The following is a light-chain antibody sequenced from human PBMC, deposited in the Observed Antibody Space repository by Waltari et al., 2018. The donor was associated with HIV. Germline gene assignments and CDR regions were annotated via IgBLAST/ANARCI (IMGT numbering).Light chain of an antibody. CDR1: QSILYRSSNRNY. CDR2: WAS. J-gene: IGKJ2*01. CDR3: QQYYSIPYT. Sequence: DIVLTQSPDSLAVSLGERATINCKSSQSILYRSSNRNYLAWYQQKPGQPPKLLIYWASTRESGVPDRFSGSESGTDFTLTISSLQAEDVAVYYCQQYYSIPYTFGQGTKLEIK. V-gene: IGKV4-1*01.